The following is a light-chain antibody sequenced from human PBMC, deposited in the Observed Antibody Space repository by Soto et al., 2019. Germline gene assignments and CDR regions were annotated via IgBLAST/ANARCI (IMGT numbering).Light chain of an antibody. V-gene: IGKV2-30*02. CDR2: KVF. J-gene: IGKJ2*03. CDR3: MQYAHWPHS. Sequence: DGLLTQSPLSLSVTVGQPASISCRSSQSLVHSSGNTFLSWFFQRPGQSPRRLIYKVFNRDSGAPDRFSGSGSGTHFTLQITRVEAEDVGVYHCMQYAHWPHSFGQGTKVDIK. CDR1: QSLVHSSGNTF.